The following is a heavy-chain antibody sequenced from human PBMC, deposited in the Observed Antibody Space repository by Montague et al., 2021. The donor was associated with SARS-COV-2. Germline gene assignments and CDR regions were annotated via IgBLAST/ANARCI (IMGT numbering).Heavy chain of an antibody. CDR1: GGSIRDNNYY. D-gene: IGHD2-15*01. CDR3: ARRDGGSCFDY. Sequence: SETLSLTCTVSGGSIRDNNYYWGWIRQPPGKGLEWIGSIYYSESTYYNPSLKSRVTISVDTSKTQFSLKLSSVTAADTAVYYCARRDGGSCFDYWGQGTLVTVSS. V-gene: IGHV4-39*01. CDR2: IYYSEST. J-gene: IGHJ4*02.